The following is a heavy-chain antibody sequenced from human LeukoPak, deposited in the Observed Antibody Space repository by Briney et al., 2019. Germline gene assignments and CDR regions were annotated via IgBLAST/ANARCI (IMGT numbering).Heavy chain of an antibody. CDR3: ARAAYSSTWYSRYFDL. D-gene: IGHD6-13*01. CDR2: ISGSGGST. CDR1: GFTFSSYG. J-gene: IGHJ2*01. V-gene: IGHV3-23*01. Sequence: GGTLRHSCAASGFTFSSYGMSWVRQAPGKGLEWVSAISGSGGSTYYADSVKGRFTISRENAKNSLYLQMNSLRAGDTAVYYCARAAYSSTWYSRYFDLWGRGTLVTVSS.